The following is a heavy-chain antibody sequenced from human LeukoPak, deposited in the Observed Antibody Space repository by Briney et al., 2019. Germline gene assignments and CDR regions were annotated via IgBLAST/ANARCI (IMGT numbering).Heavy chain of an antibody. Sequence: SETLSLTCAVYGGSFSGYYWSWIRQPPGKGLEWIGEINHSGSANYNPSLKSRVTISVDTSKNQFSLKLSPVTAADTAVYYCARGLHCSGGSCYSADYWGQGTLVTVSS. V-gene: IGHV4-34*01. CDR2: INHSGSA. J-gene: IGHJ4*02. D-gene: IGHD2-15*01. CDR3: ARGLHCSGGSCYSADY. CDR1: GGSFSGYY.